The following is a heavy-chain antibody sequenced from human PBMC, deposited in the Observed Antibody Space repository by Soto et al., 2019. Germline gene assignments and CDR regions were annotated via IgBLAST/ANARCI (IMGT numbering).Heavy chain of an antibody. D-gene: IGHD6-6*01. CDR2: IYPGDSDT. CDR3: ARVSSSSSYYYYYYMDV. V-gene: IGHV5-51*01. Sequence: GESLKISYTGSGYSFTSYWIGWVRQMPGKGLEWMGIIYPGDSDTRYSPSFQGQVTISADKSISTAYLQWSSLKASDTAMYYCARVSSSSSYYYYYYMDVWGKGTTVTVSS. J-gene: IGHJ6*03. CDR1: GYSFTSYW.